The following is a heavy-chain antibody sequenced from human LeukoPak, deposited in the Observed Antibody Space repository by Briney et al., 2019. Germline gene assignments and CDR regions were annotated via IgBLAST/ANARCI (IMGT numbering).Heavy chain of an antibody. J-gene: IGHJ4*02. V-gene: IGHV3-53*04. CDR1: GFTVSTNY. CDR3: ARDRPGGGKLDFDY. Sequence: PGGSLRLSCAASGFTVSTNYMNWVRQAPGKGLEWVAVIYTGGNTYYAESVEGRFTISRHNSKSTLYLQMNSLRTDDTAVYYCARDRPGGGKLDFDYWGQGTLVTVSS. D-gene: IGHD1-1*01. CDR2: IYTGGNT.